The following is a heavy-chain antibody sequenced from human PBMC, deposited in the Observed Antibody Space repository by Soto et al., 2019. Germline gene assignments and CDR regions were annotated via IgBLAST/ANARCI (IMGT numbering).Heavy chain of an antibody. V-gene: IGHV4-39*01. J-gene: IGHJ6*02. CDR2: MCYSGST. CDR1: GGSISSRSYY. Sequence: SETLSLTYTVSGGSISSRSYYVGCIRQPPGKGLEWIGSMCYSGSTYYNPSLKSRVTISVDTSKNQFSLKLSSVTAAATAVYYCAADTVTLYYYYYGMDVWGQGTTVT. CDR3: AADTVTLYYYYYGMDV. D-gene: IGHD4-17*01.